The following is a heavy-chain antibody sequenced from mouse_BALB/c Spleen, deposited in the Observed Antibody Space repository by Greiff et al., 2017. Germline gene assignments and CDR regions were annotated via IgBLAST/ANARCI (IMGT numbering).Heavy chain of an antibody. CDR1: GFSLTSYG. V-gene: IGHV2-2*02. CDR2: IWSGGST. J-gene: IGHJ3*01. CDR3: ARGGVRPFAY. Sequence: VKLQQSGPGLVQPSQSLSITCTVSGFSLTSYGVHWVRQSPGKGLEWLGVIWSGGSTDYNAAFISRLSISKDNSKSQVFFKMNSLQANDTAIYYCARGGVRPFAYWGQGTLVTVSA. D-gene: IGHD1-2*01.